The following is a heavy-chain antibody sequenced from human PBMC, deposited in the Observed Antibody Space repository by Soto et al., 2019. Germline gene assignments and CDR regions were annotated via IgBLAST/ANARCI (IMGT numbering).Heavy chain of an antibody. Sequence: LRLSCAASGFTFSSYWMHWVRQAPGKGLVWVSRINSDGSGTSYADSVKGRFTISRDNAKNTLYLQMNSLRAEDTAVYYCARENSSSWPLDYWGQGTLVTVSS. D-gene: IGHD6-13*01. J-gene: IGHJ4*02. V-gene: IGHV3-74*01. CDR3: ARENSSSWPLDY. CDR1: GFTFSSYW. CDR2: INSDGSGT.